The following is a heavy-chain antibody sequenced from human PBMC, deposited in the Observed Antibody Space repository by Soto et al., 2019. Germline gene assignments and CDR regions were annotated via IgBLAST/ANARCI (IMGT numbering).Heavy chain of an antibody. CDR1: GYTFTSYG. CDR3: AICGVWEPRDY. V-gene: IGHV1-18*01. Sequence: APVKVSCKASGYTFTSYGISWVRQAPGQGLEWMGWISAYNGNTNYSQKLQGRVTMTTDTSTSTAYMELRSLRSDDTAVYYCAICGVWEPRDYWGQATLVTVFS. CDR2: ISAYNGNT. D-gene: IGHD1-26*01. J-gene: IGHJ4*02.